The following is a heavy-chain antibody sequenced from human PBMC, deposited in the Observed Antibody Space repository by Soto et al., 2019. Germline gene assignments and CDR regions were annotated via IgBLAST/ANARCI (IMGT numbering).Heavy chain of an antibody. CDR2: IYYSGST. D-gene: IGHD3-9*01. J-gene: IGHJ5*02. CDR1: GGSISSYY. CDR3: ARIITYYDILTGYAPLSALDP. Sequence: ETLSLTCPVSGGSISSYYWSWIRQPPGKGLEWLGYIYYSGSTNYNPSLKSRVTISVDTSKNQFSLKLSSVTAADTAVYYCARIITYYDILTGYAPLSALDPWGQGTLVTVSS. V-gene: IGHV4-59*01.